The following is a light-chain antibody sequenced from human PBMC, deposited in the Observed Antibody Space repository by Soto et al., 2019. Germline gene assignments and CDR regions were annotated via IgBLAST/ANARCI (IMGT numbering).Light chain of an antibody. CDR3: QQYETFSGT. Sequence: DIPMTLSPSTLSSSVGDTVTVTWRASQSVSGWLAWYQQKPGEAPKLLIYDASALPRGVPSRFSGSGSGTKFTLTIASLQPDDFATYYSQQYETFSGTFGPGTKVDIK. J-gene: IGKJ1*01. CDR2: DAS. V-gene: IGKV1-5*01. CDR1: QSVSGW.